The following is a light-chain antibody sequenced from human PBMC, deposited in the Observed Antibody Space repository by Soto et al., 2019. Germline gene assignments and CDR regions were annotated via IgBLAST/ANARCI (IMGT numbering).Light chain of an antibody. CDR1: QSLYNSY. CDR2: SAS. J-gene: IGKJ2*01. CDR3: QQYGSSPVT. Sequence: EIVLTQSPGTLSLSPGERATLSCRASQSLYNSYLAWYQQKPGQAPRLLIYSASSRATGIPDRFSGSGSGTDFTLAISRLEPGDFAVYYCQQYGSSPVTFGQGTKLEIK. V-gene: IGKV3-20*01.